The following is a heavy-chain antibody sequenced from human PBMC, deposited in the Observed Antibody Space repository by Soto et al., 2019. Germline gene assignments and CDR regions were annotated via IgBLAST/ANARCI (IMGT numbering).Heavy chain of an antibody. D-gene: IGHD6-25*01. CDR1: GGSISSYY. Sequence: SETLSLTCTVSGGSISSYYWSWIRQPPGKGLEWIGYIYYSGSTNYNPSLKSRVTISVDTSKNQFSLKLSSVTAADTAVYYCARRNRELPGTQKKAAVFAPSYYYYMDVWGKGTTVTVSS. CDR2: IYYSGST. J-gene: IGHJ6*03. V-gene: IGHV4-59*08. CDR3: ARRNRELPGTQKKAAVFAPSYYYYMDV.